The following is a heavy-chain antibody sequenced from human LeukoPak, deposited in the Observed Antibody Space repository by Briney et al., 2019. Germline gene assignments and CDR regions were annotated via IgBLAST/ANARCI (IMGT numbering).Heavy chain of an antibody. D-gene: IGHD3-22*01. CDR3: ARDRRNYYDSSGYYVGVAFDI. Sequence: SSETLSLTCTVSGGSISSSSYYWGWIRQPPGKGLEWIGSIYYSGSTYYNPSLKSRVTISVDTSKNQFSLKLSSVTAADTAVYYCARDRRNYYDSSGYYVGVAFDIWGQGTMVTVSS. CDR2: IYYSGST. CDR1: GGSISSSSYY. J-gene: IGHJ3*02. V-gene: IGHV4-39*07.